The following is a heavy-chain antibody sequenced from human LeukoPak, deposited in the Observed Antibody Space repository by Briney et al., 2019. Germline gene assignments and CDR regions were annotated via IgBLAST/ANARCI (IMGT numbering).Heavy chain of an antibody. V-gene: IGHV3-23*01. Sequence: GGSLTLSCQASGFTFYMYAMGWVRQAPRKGLEWVASMCGTAGCTFYPDSVKGRFTISRDNSKNVLYLRMNSLTAEDTAIYYCAKDRPNFHENSGHYYRRDGDSWGQGTLVTVSS. CDR3: AKDRPNFHENSGHYYRRDGDS. J-gene: IGHJ5*01. CDR2: MCGTAGCT. D-gene: IGHD3-22*01. CDR1: GFTFYMYA.